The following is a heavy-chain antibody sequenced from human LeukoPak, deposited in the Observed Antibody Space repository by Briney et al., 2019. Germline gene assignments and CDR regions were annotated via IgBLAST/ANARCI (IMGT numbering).Heavy chain of an antibody. J-gene: IGHJ6*02. CDR1: ASTFSNDA. Sequence: GGSLRLSCAASASTFSNDAIHWVRQAPGKGLEWVAVVSYDETNEYYADSVKGRFTISRDNSKNTVYLQMSSLRAEDTAMYYCARAFGCSGTSCHARWGYYYYAMDVWGQGTTVTVSS. D-gene: IGHD2-2*01. V-gene: IGHV3-30-3*01. CDR3: ARAFGCSGTSCHARWGYYYYAMDV. CDR2: VSYDETNE.